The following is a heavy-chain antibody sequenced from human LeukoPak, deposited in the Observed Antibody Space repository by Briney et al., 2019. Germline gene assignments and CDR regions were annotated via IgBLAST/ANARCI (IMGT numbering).Heavy chain of an antibody. V-gene: IGHV4-39*01. J-gene: IGHJ4*02. D-gene: IGHD5-12*01. Sequence: PSETLSLTCTVSGGSISSSSYYWGWIRQPPGKGLEWIGSIYYSGSTYYNPSLKSRVTTSVDTSKNQFSLKLSSVTAADTAVYYCASGYSGYDSTAFDYWGQGTLVTVSS. CDR1: GGSISSSSYY. CDR3: ASGYSGYDSTAFDY. CDR2: IYYSGST.